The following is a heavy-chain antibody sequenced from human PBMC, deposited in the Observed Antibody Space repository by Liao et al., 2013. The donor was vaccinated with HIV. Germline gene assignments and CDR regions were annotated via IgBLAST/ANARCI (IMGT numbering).Heavy chain of an antibody. CDR1: NDSISTGTYF. D-gene: IGHD7-27*01. J-gene: IGHJ1*01. Sequence: QVQLQESGPGLVKPSQTLSLTCSVSNDSISTGTYFWSWLRQPAGRTLEWIGRFFAGGDTDYNPSLKTRVTISVDTSKSQFFLRLTSVTAADTAVYFCTRDVLTGVHAHWGQGALVTVSS. V-gene: IGHV4-61*02. CDR3: TRDVLTGVHAH. CDR2: FFAGGDT.